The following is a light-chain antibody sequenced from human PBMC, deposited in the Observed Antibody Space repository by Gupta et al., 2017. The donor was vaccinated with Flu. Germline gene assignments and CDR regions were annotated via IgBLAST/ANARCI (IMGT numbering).Light chain of an antibody. CDR2: LGS. J-gene: IGKJ4*02. V-gene: IGKV2-28*01. Sequence: VSPGEPASISCKSSQSLLHTTGYNYLHWYLQKPGQSPPLLIYLGSIRAAGVPARFSSSGSGTAFTLNISRVEAEDVGAFYCMQDVHIPIMFGGGTKVEIK. CDR3: MQDVHIPIM. CDR1: QSLLHTTGYNY.